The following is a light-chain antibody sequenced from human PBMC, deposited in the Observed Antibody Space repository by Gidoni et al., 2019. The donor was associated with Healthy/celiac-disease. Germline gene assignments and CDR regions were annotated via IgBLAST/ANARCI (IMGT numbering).Light chain of an antibody. CDR1: QSVSSN. CDR2: GAS. J-gene: IGKJ2*01. V-gene: IGKV3-15*01. CDR3: QQYNNWPPYT. Sequence: LSVSPGERATLSCRASQSVSSNLAWYQQKPGQAPRLLIYGASTRATGLPARFSGSGSGTEFTLTISSLQSEDFAVYYCQQYNNWPPYTFGQGTKLEIK.